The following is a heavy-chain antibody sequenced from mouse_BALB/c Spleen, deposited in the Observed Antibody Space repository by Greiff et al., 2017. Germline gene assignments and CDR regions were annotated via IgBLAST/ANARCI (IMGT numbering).Heavy chain of an antibody. J-gene: IGHJ3*01. V-gene: IGHV3-2*02. CDR2: ISYSGST. D-gene: IGHD1-2*01. CDR1: GYSITSDYA. CDR3: ASPLLTTATSWFAY. Sequence: EVKLLESGPGLVKPSQSLSLTCTVTGYSITSDYAWNWIRQFPGNKLEWMGYISYSGSTSYNPSLKSRISITRDTSKNQFFLQLNSVTTEDTATYYCASPLLTTATSWFAYWGQGTLVTVSA.